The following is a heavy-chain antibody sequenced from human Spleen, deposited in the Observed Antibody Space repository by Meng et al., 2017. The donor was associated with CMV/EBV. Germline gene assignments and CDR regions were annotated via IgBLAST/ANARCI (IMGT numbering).Heavy chain of an antibody. CDR3: ARDRDSSPYYYGMDV. J-gene: IGHJ6*02. Sequence: SETLSLTCTVSGGSISSYYWSWIRQPPGKGLEWIGYIYYSGSTNYNPSLKSRVTISVDTSKNQFSLKLSSVTAADTAVYYCARDRDSSPYYYGMDVWGQGTTVTVSS. V-gene: IGHV4-59*01. CDR1: GGSISSYY. D-gene: IGHD6-13*01. CDR2: IYYSGST.